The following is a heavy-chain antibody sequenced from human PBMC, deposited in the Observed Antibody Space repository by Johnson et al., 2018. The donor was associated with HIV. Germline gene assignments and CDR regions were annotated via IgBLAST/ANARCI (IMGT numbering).Heavy chain of an antibody. V-gene: IGHV3-7*05. CDR1: EFTFDNYW. D-gene: IGHD6-13*01. Sequence: LVESGGGLVQPGGSLRLSCTASEFTFDNYWMSWVRQAPGKGLQWLANIKEDGSEDYYADSLKGRFTISRDNAQRSLYLQMDNLRAEDSAVYYCARDGIYSSPLDAFDIWGQGTMVTVSS. CDR2: IKEDGSED. J-gene: IGHJ3*02. CDR3: ARDGIYSSPLDAFDI.